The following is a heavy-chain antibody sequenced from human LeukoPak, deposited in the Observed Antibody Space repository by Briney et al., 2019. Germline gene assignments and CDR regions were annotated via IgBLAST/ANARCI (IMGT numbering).Heavy chain of an antibody. CDR2: IIGSGSST. CDR1: GFTFSSYG. Sequence: GGTLRLSCAASGFTFSSYGMSWVRQAPGKGLQWVSVIIGSGSSTDYADSVKGRLTISRDNSKNTLYLQMNSLRAEDTAVYYCARVVDHDYGDYYLDYWGQGTLVTVSS. CDR3: ARVVDHDYGDYYLDY. V-gene: IGHV3-23*01. D-gene: IGHD4-17*01. J-gene: IGHJ4*02.